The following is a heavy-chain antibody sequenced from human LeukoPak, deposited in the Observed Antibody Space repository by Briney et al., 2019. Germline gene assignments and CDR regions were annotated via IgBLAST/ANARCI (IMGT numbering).Heavy chain of an antibody. V-gene: IGHV4-4*07. CDR1: GGSISSYY. J-gene: IGHJ4*02. CDR3: ARVYSGYDSTGSLANYYFDY. D-gene: IGHD5-12*01. Sequence: SETLSLTCTVSGGSISSYYWSWIRQPAGKGLEWIGRFYSGGSADYNPSLKSRVTMSVDTSKNQFSLKLSSVTAADTAVYYCARVYSGYDSTGSLANYYFDYWGQGTLVTVSS. CDR2: FYSGGSA.